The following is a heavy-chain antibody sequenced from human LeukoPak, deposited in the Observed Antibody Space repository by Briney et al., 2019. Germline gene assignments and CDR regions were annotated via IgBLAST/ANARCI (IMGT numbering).Heavy chain of an antibody. J-gene: IGHJ4*02. V-gene: IGHV1-58*02. CDR2: IVVGSGNT. CDR3: ATGSGWYSPDY. D-gene: IGHD6-19*01. CDR1: EFTSTDSL. Sequence: ASVKVSCKASEFTSTDSLMQWVRQARGQRLEWIGWIVVGSGNTNYAQKFQERVTITRDMSTSTAYMELSSLRSEDTAVYYCATGSGWYSPDYWGQGTLVTVSS.